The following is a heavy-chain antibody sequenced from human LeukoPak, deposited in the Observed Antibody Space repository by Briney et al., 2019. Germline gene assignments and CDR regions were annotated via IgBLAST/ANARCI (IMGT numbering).Heavy chain of an antibody. J-gene: IGHJ4*02. CDR2: ISGSGGST. Sequence: PGGSLRLSCAASGFTFSSYAMSWVRQAPGKGLEWVSAISGSGGSTYYADSVKGRFTISRDNSKNTLYLQMNRLKAEDTAVYYCAKREVTTSYYFDYWGQGTLVTVSS. V-gene: IGHV3-23*01. D-gene: IGHD4-17*01. CDR1: GFTFSSYA. CDR3: AKREVTTSYYFDY.